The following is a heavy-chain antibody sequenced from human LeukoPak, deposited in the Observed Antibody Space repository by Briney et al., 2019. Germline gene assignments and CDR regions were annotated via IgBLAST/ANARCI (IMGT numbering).Heavy chain of an antibody. CDR3: ARVGSVFEYDY. J-gene: IGHJ4*02. V-gene: IGHV3-30*01. CDR2: ISYDGSNK. CDR1: GFTFSSYA. Sequence: GRSLRLSCAASGFTFSSYAVHWVRQAPGKGLEWVAIISYDGSNKYYAESVKGRSTISRDNSKNTLYLQMNSLRAEDTAVYYCARVGSVFEYDYWGQGTLVTVSS. D-gene: IGHD3-10*01.